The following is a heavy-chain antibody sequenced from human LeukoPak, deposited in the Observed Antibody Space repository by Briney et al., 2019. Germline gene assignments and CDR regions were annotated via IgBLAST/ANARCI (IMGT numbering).Heavy chain of an antibody. V-gene: IGHV1-69*05. CDR3: ARDGTGYSGSYYFDY. CDR1: GGTFSSYA. Sequence: GASVKVSCKASGGTFSSYAISWVRQAPGQGLEWMGGIIPIFGTANYAQKFQGRVTITTDESTSTAYMELSSLRSEDMAVYYCARDGTGYSGSYYFDYWGQGTLVTVSS. D-gene: IGHD1-26*01. J-gene: IGHJ4*02. CDR2: IIPIFGTA.